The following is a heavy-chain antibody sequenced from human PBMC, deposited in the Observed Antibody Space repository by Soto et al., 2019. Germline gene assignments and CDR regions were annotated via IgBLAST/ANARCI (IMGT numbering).Heavy chain of an antibody. Sequence: QVQLVESGGGVVQPGRSLRLSCAASGFIFSRYGMHWVRQAPGKGLEWVAVISYDGSNKYYAESVKGRFIISRDKSENTPYLQMNRLRAEDTAVYYCAKDLGSGKPYYYYAMDVWGQGTTVTVSS. J-gene: IGHJ6*02. V-gene: IGHV3-30*18. D-gene: IGHD3-10*01. CDR3: AKDLGSGKPYYYYAMDV. CDR2: ISYDGSNK. CDR1: GFIFSRYG.